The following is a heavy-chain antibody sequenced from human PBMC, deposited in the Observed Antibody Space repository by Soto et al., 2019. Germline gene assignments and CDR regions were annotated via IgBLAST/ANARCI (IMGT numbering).Heavy chain of an antibody. V-gene: IGHV1-8*01. CDR1: GYTFTSYD. J-gene: IGHJ6*02. Sequence: QVQLVQSGAEGKKPGASVKVSCKASGYTFTSYDINWVRQATGQGLEWMGWMNPNSGNSGYAQKFQGRVTKTRNTSISTAYIVLSSLRSEDRAVYYCVRGSALPNYYYYGMDVWGQGTTVTVSS. CDR3: VRGSALPNYYYYGMDV. CDR2: MNPNSGNS.